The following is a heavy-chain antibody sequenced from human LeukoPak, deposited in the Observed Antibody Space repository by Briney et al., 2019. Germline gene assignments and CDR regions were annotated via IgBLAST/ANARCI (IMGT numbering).Heavy chain of an antibody. D-gene: IGHD4-11*01. Sequence: PSQTLSLTCTVSGGSISSGGYYWSWIRQPPGKGLEWIGYIYHSGSTYYNPSLKSRVTISVDRSKNQFSLKLSSVTAADTAVYYCAEGQYSNPFDYWGQGTLVTVSS. J-gene: IGHJ4*02. CDR3: AEGQYSNPFDY. CDR1: GGSISSGGYY. V-gene: IGHV4-30-2*01. CDR2: IYHSGST.